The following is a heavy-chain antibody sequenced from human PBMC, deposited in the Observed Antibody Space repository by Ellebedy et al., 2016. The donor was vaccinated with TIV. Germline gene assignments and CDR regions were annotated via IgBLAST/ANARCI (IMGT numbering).Heavy chain of an antibody. CDR2: INPSGGT. J-gene: IGHJ3*01. CDR3: ARGRRFSASFQPMMSTFEV. CDR1: GGSFLGYY. Sequence: SETLSLTXTVHGGSFLGYYWSWIRQSPGKGLQWIGEINPSGGTNYTTSLKSRLTMSIDTSKRQISLNLKSATAADTAVYYCARGRRFSASFQPMMSTFEVWGQGTTVIVSS. V-gene: IGHV4-34*01. D-gene: IGHD3-10*01.